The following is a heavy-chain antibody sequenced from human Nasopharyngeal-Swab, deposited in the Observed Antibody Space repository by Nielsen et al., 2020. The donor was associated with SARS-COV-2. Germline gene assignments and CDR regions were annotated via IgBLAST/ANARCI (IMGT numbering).Heavy chain of an antibody. D-gene: IGHD5-18*01. V-gene: IGHV5-10-1*01. CDR2: LDPSDSYT. CDR3: AREYTYGYYYYMDV. J-gene: IGHJ6*03. Sequence: VRQMPGKGLEWMGRLDPSDSYTNYSPSLQGHVTISADKSISTAYLQWSSLKASDTAMYYCAREYTYGYYYYMDVWGKGTTVTVSS.